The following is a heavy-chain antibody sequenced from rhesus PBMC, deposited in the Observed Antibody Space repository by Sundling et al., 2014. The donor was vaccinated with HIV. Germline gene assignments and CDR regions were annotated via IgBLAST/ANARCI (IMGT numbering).Heavy chain of an antibody. CDR3: SRHRYSGSYRPRDF. Sequence: QVQLQESGPGVVKPSETLSLTCAVSGGSISDSYRWHWIRQPPGKELEWIGSIYGSGGNTYYNPSLKSRVTILRDTSKNQFSLKLTSVTAADTAVYYCSRHRYSGSYRPRDFWGQGLLVTVSS. CDR1: GGSISDSYR. J-gene: IGHJ4*01. D-gene: IGHD3-16*01. V-gene: IGHV4-143*01. CDR2: IYGSGGNT.